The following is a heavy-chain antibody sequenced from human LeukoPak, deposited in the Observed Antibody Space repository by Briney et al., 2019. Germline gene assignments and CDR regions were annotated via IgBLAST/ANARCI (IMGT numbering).Heavy chain of an antibody. J-gene: IGHJ4*02. CDR1: GLRLTNSW. CDR2: INHDGSGT. Sequence: GGSLRPSCGAYGLRLTNSWIHWVRQAPGKGRVCVSGINHDGSGTYYADSVKGRFTISRDNDKNTLYLQMNSLRAEDTAVYYCTTVFEYWGQVTLVT. CDR3: TTVFEY. V-gene: IGHV3-74*01.